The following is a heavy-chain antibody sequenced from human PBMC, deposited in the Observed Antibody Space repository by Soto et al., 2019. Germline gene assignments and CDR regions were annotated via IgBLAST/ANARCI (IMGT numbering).Heavy chain of an antibody. Sequence: QVQLQQWGAGLLKPSETLSLTCAIYGGSFSGYYWSWIRQPPGMGLEWIGEVDQSGSTHYNPSLKSRVTISGDTSKNQFSLKLNLVTAADTAVYYCARDRQRGYCTGGSCYSCFDYWGQGALVIVSS. V-gene: IGHV4-34*01. CDR2: VDQSGST. CDR1: GGSFSGYY. CDR3: ARDRQRGYCTGGSCYSCFDY. D-gene: IGHD2-15*01. J-gene: IGHJ4*02.